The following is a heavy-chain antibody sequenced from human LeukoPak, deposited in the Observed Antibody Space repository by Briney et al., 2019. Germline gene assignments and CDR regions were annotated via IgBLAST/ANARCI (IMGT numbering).Heavy chain of an antibody. CDR1: GGSISSSSYY. CDR2: IYYSGST. Sequence: SETLSLTCIVSGGSISSSSYYWGWIRQPSGKGLEWIGSIYYSGSTYYNASLKSRVTISVDTSKNQFSLKLSSVTAADTAVYYCARRRRGSGFDYWGQGTLVNLSS. J-gene: IGHJ4*02. V-gene: IGHV4-39*01. CDR3: ARRRRGSGFDY. D-gene: IGHD3-3*01.